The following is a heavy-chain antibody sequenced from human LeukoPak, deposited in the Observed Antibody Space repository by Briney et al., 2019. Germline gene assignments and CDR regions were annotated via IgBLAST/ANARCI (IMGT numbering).Heavy chain of an antibody. V-gene: IGHV4-34*01. CDR1: GGSFSGYY. CDR3: ARGLARVAARRRGNFDY. D-gene: IGHD6-6*01. Sequence: SETLSLTCAVYGGSFSGYYWSWIRQPPGKGLEWIGEINHSGSTNYNPSLKSRVTISVDTSKNQFSLKLSSVTAADTAVYYCARGLARVAARRRGNFDYWGQGTLVTVSS. CDR2: INHSGST. J-gene: IGHJ4*02.